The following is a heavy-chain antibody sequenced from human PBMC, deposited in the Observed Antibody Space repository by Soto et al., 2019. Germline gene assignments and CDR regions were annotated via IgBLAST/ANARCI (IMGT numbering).Heavy chain of an antibody. J-gene: IGHJ2*01. CDR3: ATEGSGSYWYFDL. CDR1: GGSISSYY. CDR2: IYYSGST. D-gene: IGHD3-10*01. V-gene: IGHV4-59*01. Sequence: SETLSLTCTVSGGSISSYYWSWIRQPPGKGLEWIGYIYYSGSTNYNPSLKSRVTISVDTSKNQFSLKLSSVTAADTAVYYCATEGSGSYWYFDLWGRGTLVTVSS.